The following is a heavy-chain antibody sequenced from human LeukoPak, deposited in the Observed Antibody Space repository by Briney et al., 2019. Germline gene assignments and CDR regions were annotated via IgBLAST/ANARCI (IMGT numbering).Heavy chain of an antibody. Sequence: PSETLSLTCTVSGGSISSYYWSWIRQPPGKGLEWIGYIYYSGSTNYNPSLKGRVTISVDTSKNQFSLKLSSVTAADTAVYYCARVNYDSSGDYFDYWGQGTLVTVSS. J-gene: IGHJ4*02. CDR3: ARVNYDSSGDYFDY. V-gene: IGHV4-59*01. D-gene: IGHD3-22*01. CDR1: GGSISSYY. CDR2: IYYSGST.